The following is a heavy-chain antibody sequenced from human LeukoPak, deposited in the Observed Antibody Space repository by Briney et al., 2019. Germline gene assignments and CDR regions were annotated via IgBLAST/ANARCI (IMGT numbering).Heavy chain of an antibody. Sequence: GGPLRLSCTASGFTLTTFGMHWVRQAPGKGLEWVAVISDDGSNRYYADSVKGRFTISRDNSKNTLYLQMNSLRAEDTAMYYCAKDADTATIIYWYFDLWGRGTLVTVSS. J-gene: IGHJ2*01. CDR1: GFTLTTFG. CDR2: ISDDGSNR. V-gene: IGHV3-30*18. CDR3: AKDADTATIIYWYFDL. D-gene: IGHD5-18*01.